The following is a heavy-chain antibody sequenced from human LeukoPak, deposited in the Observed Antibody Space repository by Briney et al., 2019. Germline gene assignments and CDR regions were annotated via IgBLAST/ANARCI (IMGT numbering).Heavy chain of an antibody. CDR2: VYHSGST. Sequence: PSETLSLTCTVSGGSIISYYWTWIRQPPGKGLEWLGYVYHSGSTKYNPSLKSRVTISVDMSKNQFSLKLSSVTAADTAIYYCARRAAVSPFYGFDIWGQGTMVTVSS. CDR3: ARRAAVSPFYGFDI. D-gene: IGHD6-13*01. CDR1: GGSIISYY. V-gene: IGHV4-59*01. J-gene: IGHJ3*02.